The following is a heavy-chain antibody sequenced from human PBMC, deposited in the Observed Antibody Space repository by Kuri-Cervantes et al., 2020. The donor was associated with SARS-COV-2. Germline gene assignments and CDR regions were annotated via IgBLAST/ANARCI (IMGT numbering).Heavy chain of an antibody. CDR2: INAGNGNT. D-gene: IGHD6-13*01. J-gene: IGHJ4*02. V-gene: IGHV1-3*01. Sequence: ASVKVSCKASGYTFTSYAMHWVRQAPGQRLEWMGWINAGNGNTKYSQKFQGRVTITRDTSASTAYMELRSLRSDDTAVYYCARGTTVGYSSSWYDGHFDYWGQGTLVTVSS. CDR1: GYTFTSYA. CDR3: ARGTTVGYSSSWYDGHFDY.